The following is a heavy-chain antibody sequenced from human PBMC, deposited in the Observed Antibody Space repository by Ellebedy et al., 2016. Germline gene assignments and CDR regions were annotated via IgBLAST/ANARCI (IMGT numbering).Heavy chain of an antibody. CDR2: IKQDESDK. Sequence: GESLKISCAASGFTFSSNAMTWVRQAPGKGLEWVASIKQDESDKKYVDPVKGRFTIARDNAKNSVSLQMNSLRAEDTAMYYCARSGVPNRDDIWFDPWGQGTLVTVSA. D-gene: IGHD1-1*01. CDR1: GFTFSSNA. J-gene: IGHJ5*02. CDR3: ARSGVPNRDDIWFDP. V-gene: IGHV3-7*03.